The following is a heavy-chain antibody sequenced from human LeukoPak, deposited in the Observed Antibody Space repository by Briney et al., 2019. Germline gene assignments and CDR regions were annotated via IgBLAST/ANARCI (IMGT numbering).Heavy chain of an antibody. Sequence: PSETLSLTCTVSGGSISSGDYYWSWIRQPPGKGLEWIGYIYYSGSTYYNPSLKSRVTISVDTSKNQFSLKLSSVTAADTAVYYCARDVNLEGFWSGSNWFDPWGQGTLVTVSS. CDR1: GGSISSGDYY. CDR2: IYYSGST. V-gene: IGHV4-30-4*08. D-gene: IGHD3-3*01. CDR3: ARDVNLEGFWSGSNWFDP. J-gene: IGHJ5*02.